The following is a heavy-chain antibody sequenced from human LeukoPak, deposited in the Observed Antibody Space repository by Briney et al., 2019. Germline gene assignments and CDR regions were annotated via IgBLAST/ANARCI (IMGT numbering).Heavy chain of an antibody. Sequence: SVKVSCKASGYTFTDYYIHWVRQAPGQGLEWMGGIIPIFGTANYAQKFQGRVTITADESTSTAYMELSSLRSEDTAVYYCARDSSGYCSSTSCSDYWGQGTLVTVSS. CDR3: ARDSSGYCSSTSCSDY. CDR2: IIPIFGTA. V-gene: IGHV1-69*13. J-gene: IGHJ4*02. CDR1: GYTFTDYY. D-gene: IGHD2-2*01.